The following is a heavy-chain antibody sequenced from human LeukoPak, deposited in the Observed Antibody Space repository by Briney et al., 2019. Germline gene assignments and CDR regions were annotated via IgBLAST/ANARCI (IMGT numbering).Heavy chain of an antibody. CDR3: ARGAAGVLGDCSSTSCYNWFDP. J-gene: IGHJ5*02. Sequence: GGSLRLSCAASGFTFSSYAMHWVRQAPGKGLERVAVISYDGSNKYYADSVKGRFTIFRDNSKNTLYLQMNSLRAEDTAGYYCARGAAGVLGDCSSTSCYNWFDPWGQGTLVTVSS. D-gene: IGHD2-2*01. CDR1: GFTFSSYA. CDR2: ISYDGSNK. V-gene: IGHV3-30-3*01.